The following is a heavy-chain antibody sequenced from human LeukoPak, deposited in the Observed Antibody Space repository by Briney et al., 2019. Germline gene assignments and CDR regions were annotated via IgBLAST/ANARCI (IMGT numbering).Heavy chain of an antibody. CDR1: GFSINNYW. J-gene: IGHJ5*02. Sequence: PGGSLTLSCAVSGFSINNYWMTWYRQAPGKGLECVAHIKGDASEKYYLDSVKGRFTISRDNAKNSLYLQMNSLGAEDTAVYYCARQAGVTWGQGTLVTVSS. CDR2: IKGDASEK. D-gene: IGHD6-19*01. V-gene: IGHV3-7*01. CDR3: ARQAGVT.